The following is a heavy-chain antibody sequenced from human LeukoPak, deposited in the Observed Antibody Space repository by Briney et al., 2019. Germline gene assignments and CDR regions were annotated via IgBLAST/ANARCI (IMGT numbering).Heavy chain of an antibody. CDR2: ISANGDDI. V-gene: IGHV3-11*01. D-gene: IGHD3-10*01. CDR3: VRHAGRAGGQ. J-gene: IGHJ4*02. CDR1: GFNFGRHY. Sequence: KSGVSLRLSCAASGFNFGRHYMRWVRQAPGKGPEWISYISANGDDIAYADSVKGRFTISRDNAKNSVRLQMNSLRVEDTAVYHCVRHAGRAGGQWGQGRLIADSS.